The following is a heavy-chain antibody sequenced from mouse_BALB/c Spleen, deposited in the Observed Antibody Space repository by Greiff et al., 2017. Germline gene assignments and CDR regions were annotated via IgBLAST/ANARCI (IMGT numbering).Heavy chain of an antibody. V-gene: IGHV1-20*02. CDR3: ARGYGSRHLYYFDY. D-gene: IGHD1-1*01. CDR1: GYSFTGYF. Sequence: EVQLQQSGPELVKPGASVKISCKASGYSFTGYFMNWVMQSHGKSLEWIGRINPYNGDTFYNQKFKGKATLTVDKSSSTAHMELRSLASEDSAVYYCARGYGSRHLYYFDYWGQGTTLTVSA. J-gene: IGHJ2*01. CDR2: INPYNGDT.